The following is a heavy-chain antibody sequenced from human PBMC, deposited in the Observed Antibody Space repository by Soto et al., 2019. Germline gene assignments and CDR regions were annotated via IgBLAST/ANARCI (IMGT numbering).Heavy chain of an antibody. J-gene: IGHJ5*02. V-gene: IGHV3-23*01. CDR1: GFTFSSYA. CDR2: ISGSGGST. Sequence: GGSLRLSCAASGFTFSSYAMSWVRQAPGKGLEWVSAISGSGGSTYYADSVKGRFTISRDNSKNTLYLQMNSLRAEDTAVYYCAKAPAAGIQPYNWFDPWGQGTLVTVSS. CDR3: AKAPAAGIQPYNWFDP. D-gene: IGHD6-13*01.